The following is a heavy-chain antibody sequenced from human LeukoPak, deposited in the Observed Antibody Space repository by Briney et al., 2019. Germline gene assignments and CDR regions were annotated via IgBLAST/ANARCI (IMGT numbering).Heavy chain of an antibody. CDR3: ASGGLPGDY. J-gene: IGHJ4*02. D-gene: IGHD2-2*01. CDR1: GGSSSGYY. CDR2: INHSGST. Sequence: PSETLSLTCAVYGGSSSGYYWSWIRQPPGKGLEWIGEINHSGSTNYNPSLKSRVTISVDTSKNQFSLKLSSVTAADTAVYYCASGGLPGDYWGQGTLVTVSS. V-gene: IGHV4-34*01.